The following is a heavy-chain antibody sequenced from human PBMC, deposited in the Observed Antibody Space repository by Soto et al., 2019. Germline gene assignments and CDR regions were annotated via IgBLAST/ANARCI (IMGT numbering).Heavy chain of an antibody. V-gene: IGHV3-23*01. Sequence: PGGSLRLSCAASGFTFSSYAMSWVRQAPGKGLEWVSAISGSGGSTYYADSVKGRFTISRDNSKNTLYLQMNSLRAEDTAVYYCAKVFLDFDWHLSFDYWGQGTLVTVSS. D-gene: IGHD3-9*01. CDR1: GFTFSSYA. CDR3: AKVFLDFDWHLSFDY. CDR2: ISGSGGST. J-gene: IGHJ4*02.